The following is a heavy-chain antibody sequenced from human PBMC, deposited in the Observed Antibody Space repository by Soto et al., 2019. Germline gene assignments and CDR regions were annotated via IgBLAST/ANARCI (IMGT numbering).Heavy chain of an antibody. D-gene: IGHD1-26*01. Sequence: QVQLQEPGPRLVEPSQTLSLTCTVSGGSISSGDYYWSWIRQPPGTGLEWIGHIYNSGSTYSNPSVKSRVTISVDMSKNQFSLKLSSVTAADTAVYYCARGPSGDKVDYWGQGTLVTVSS. CDR2: IYNSGST. J-gene: IGHJ4*02. CDR1: GGSISSGDYY. V-gene: IGHV4-30-4*01. CDR3: ARGPSGDKVDY.